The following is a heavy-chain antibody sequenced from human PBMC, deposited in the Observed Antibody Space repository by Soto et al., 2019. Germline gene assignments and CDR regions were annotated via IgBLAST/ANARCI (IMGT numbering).Heavy chain of an antibody. J-gene: IGHJ5*02. CDR2: IIPIFGTA. V-gene: IGHV1-69*01. Sequence: QVQLVQSGAEVKKPGSSVKVSCKASGGTFSSYAISWLRQAPGQGLEWMGGIIPIFGTANYAQKFQGRVTITADDSTSTAYMELSSLRSEDTAVYYCASSSGSYYIIPHLFDPWGQGTLVTVSS. CDR1: GGTFSSYA. D-gene: IGHD3-10*01. CDR3: ASSSGSYYIIPHLFDP.